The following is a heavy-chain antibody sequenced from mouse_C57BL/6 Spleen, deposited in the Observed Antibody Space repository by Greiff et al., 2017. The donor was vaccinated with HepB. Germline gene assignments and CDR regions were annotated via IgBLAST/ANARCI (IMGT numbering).Heavy chain of an antibody. CDR3: ASYDYDRVAY. CDR1: GYTFTSYW. Sequence: QVQLKQPGAELVKPGASVKLSCKASGYTFTSYWMQWVKQRPGQGLEWIGEIDPSDSYTNYNQKFKGKATLTVDTSSSTAYMQLSSLTSEDSAVYYCASYDYDRVAYWGQGTLVTVSA. J-gene: IGHJ3*01. V-gene: IGHV1-50*01. CDR2: IDPSDSYT. D-gene: IGHD2-4*01.